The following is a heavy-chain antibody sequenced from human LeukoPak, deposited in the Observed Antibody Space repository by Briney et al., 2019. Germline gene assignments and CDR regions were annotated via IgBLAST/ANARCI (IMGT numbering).Heavy chain of an antibody. CDR2: IYYSGST. CDR3: ARHAIDSSGYYLDYFDY. V-gene: IGHV4-39*01. CDR1: GGSISSSSYY. J-gene: IGHJ4*02. Sequence: SETLSLTCTVSGGSISSSSYYWGWIRQPPGKGLEWIGSIYYSGSTYYNPSLKSRVTISVDTSKNQFSLQLSSVTAADTAVYYSARHAIDSSGYYLDYFDYWGQGSLVTVSS. D-gene: IGHD3-22*01.